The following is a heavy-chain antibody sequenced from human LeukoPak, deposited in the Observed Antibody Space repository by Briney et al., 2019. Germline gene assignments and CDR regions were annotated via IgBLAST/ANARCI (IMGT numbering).Heavy chain of an antibody. V-gene: IGHV3-20*01. CDR3: ARDRNGWFDFDY. CDR2: INWNGGST. D-gene: IGHD6-19*01. Sequence: GGSLRLSCAASGFTFSSYGMSWVRQAPGKGLEWVSGINWNGGSTGYADSVKGRFTISRDNAKNSLYLQMNSLRAEDTALYHCARDRNGWFDFDYWGQGTLVTVSS. CDR1: GFTFSSYG. J-gene: IGHJ4*02.